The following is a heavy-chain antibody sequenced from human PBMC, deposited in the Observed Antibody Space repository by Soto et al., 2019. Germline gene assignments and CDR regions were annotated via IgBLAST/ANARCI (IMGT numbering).Heavy chain of an antibody. D-gene: IGHD5-18*01. CDR3: ARCIQGDYYYGMDV. J-gene: IGHJ6*02. Sequence: QAQLVQSGAEVRKPGASVEVSCKASGYTFYSHSISWVRQAPGQGLEWMGRINADYGNTQYAQKFRGRVTMTTDTSTTTVYMELTNLRSDDTDVYYCARCIQGDYYYGMDVWGQGTTVTVSS. V-gene: IGHV1-18*01. CDR1: GYTFYSHS. CDR2: INADYGNT.